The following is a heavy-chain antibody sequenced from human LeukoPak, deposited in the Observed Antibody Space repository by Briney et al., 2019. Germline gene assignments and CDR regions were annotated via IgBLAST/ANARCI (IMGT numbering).Heavy chain of an antibody. Sequence: SETLSLTCAVYGGSFSGYYWSWNRQPPGKGLEWIGEINHSGSTNYNPSLKSRVTISVDTSKNQLSLKLSSVTAADTAVYYCARGLTYYDFWSGYYSNNWFDPWGQGTLVTVSS. CDR1: GGSFSGYY. V-gene: IGHV4-34*01. CDR3: ARGLTYYDFWSGYYSNNWFDP. CDR2: INHSGST. J-gene: IGHJ5*02. D-gene: IGHD3-3*01.